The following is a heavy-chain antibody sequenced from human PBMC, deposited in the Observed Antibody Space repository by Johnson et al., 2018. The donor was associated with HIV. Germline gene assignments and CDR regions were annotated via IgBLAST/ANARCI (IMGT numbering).Heavy chain of an antibody. CDR2: IKQDGSEK. V-gene: IGHV3-7*02. J-gene: IGHJ3*02. CDR3: AVLTTGGLRVGNFDI. D-gene: IGHD1-1*01. Sequence: VQLVESGGGVVRPGGSLRLSCAASGFTFSSYWMSWVRQAPGKGLEWVANIKQDGSEKYYVDSVKGRFTISRDNSKNTLYLQMNSLRAEDTAVYYCAVLTTGGLRVGNFDIWGQGTMVTVSS. CDR1: GFTFSSYW.